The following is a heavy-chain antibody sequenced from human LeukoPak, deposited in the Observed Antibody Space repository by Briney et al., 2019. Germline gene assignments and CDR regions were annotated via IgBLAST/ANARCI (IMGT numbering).Heavy chain of an antibody. Sequence: GGSLRLSCAASGFTFSNYAMTWVRQAPGKGLEWVSVISESDGRTFYADSMKGRFTISRDNSKNTLYLQMNSLRAEDTAVYYCAKDWQIVGAWGQGTLVTVSS. CDR3: AKDWQIVGA. J-gene: IGHJ4*02. D-gene: IGHD1-26*01. CDR2: ISESDGRT. CDR1: GFTFSNYA. V-gene: IGHV3-23*01.